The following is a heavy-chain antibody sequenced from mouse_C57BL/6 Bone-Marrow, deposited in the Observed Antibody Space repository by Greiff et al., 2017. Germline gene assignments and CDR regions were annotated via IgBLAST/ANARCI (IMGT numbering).Heavy chain of an antibody. CDR1: GFTFSSYA. CDR2: ISSGGDYI. V-gene: IGHV5-9-1*02. Sequence: EVKLVESGEGLVKPGGSLKLSCAASGFTFSSYAMSWVRQTPEKRLEWVAYISSGGDYIYYADTVKGRFTISRDNARNTLYLQMSSLKSEDTAMDYCTRDPAVVGMDYWGQGTSVTVSS. D-gene: IGHD1-1*01. CDR3: TRDPAVVGMDY. J-gene: IGHJ4*01.